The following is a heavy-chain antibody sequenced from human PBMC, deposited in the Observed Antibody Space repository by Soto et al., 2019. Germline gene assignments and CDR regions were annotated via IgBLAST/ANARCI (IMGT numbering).Heavy chain of an antibody. CDR1: GFTFNTYN. J-gene: IGHJ4*02. CDR3: VRDSLFDH. V-gene: IGHV3-48*02. Sequence: EVQLVESGGDLVQPGGSLRLSCAASGFTFNTYNMNWIRQAPGKGLEWVSYILSSSGSIYYADSVKGRFTISRGNAKNSVYLQMNSLRDEDTAVYYCVRDSLFDHWGQGTLVTVSS. CDR2: ILSSSGSI.